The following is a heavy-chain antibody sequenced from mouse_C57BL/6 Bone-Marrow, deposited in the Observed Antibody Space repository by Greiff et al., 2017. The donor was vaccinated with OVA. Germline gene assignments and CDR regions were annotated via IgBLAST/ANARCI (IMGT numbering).Heavy chain of an antibody. Sequence: EVQLVESGGGLVKPGGSLKLSCAASGFTFSSYTMYWVRQTPEKRLEWVATISGGGGNTYYPDSVRGRFTISRANAKNTLYLQMSSLRSEDTALYYCARQGYSNYDARDYWGQGTSVTVSS. CDR1: GFTFSSYT. J-gene: IGHJ4*01. CDR2: ISGGGGNT. V-gene: IGHV5-9*01. D-gene: IGHD2-5*01. CDR3: ARQGYSNYDARDY.